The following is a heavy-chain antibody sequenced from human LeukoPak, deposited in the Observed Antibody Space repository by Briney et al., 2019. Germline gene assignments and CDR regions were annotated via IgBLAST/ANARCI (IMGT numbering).Heavy chain of an antibody. J-gene: IGHJ4*02. Sequence: GGSLRLSCAASGFTFGSYWMSWVRQAPGKGLEWVANIKQDGSEKYYVDSVKGRFTISRDNAKNSLYLQMNSLRAEDTAVCYCARVVLRYFDWLSREDYWGQGTLVTVSS. CDR3: ARVVLRYFDWLSREDY. D-gene: IGHD3-9*01. V-gene: IGHV3-7*01. CDR1: GFTFGSYW. CDR2: IKQDGSEK.